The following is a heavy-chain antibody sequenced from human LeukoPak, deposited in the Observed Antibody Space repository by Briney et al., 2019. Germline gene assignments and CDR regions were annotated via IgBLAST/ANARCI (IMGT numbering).Heavy chain of an antibody. CDR3: ARGHRITIFGVVYYYYYYGMDV. V-gene: IGHV4-34*01. D-gene: IGHD3-3*01. J-gene: IGHJ6*02. Sequence: PSETLSLTCAVYGGSFSGYYWSWIRQPPGKGLEWIGEINHSGSTNYNPSLKSRVTTSVDTSKNQFPLKLSSVTAADTAVYYCARGHRITIFGVVYYYYYYGMDVWGQGTTVTVSS. CDR2: INHSGST. CDR1: GGSFSGYY.